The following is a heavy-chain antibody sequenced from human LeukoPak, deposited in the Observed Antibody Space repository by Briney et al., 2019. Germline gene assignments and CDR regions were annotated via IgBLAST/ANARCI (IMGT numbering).Heavy chain of an antibody. CDR2: VSGSGGST. CDR1: GFTFSSYA. CDR3: AMASSTSSGWFDP. J-gene: IGHJ5*02. Sequence: GGSLRLSCAASGFTFSSYAMSWVRQAPGKGLEWVSVVSGSGGSTYYADSVEGRFTISRDNSKNTLYLQMNSLRAEDMAVYYCAMASSTSSGWFDPWGQGTPVTVSS. V-gene: IGHV3-23*01. D-gene: IGHD2-2*01.